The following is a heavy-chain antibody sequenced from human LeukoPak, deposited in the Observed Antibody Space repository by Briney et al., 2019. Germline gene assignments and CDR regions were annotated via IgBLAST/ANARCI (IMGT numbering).Heavy chain of an antibody. D-gene: IGHD3-9*01. Sequence: SETLSLTCTVSGGSISSYYWSWIRQPPGKGLEWIGFIYYSGSTNYNPSLKSRVTISLDTSKKQFSLKLRSVTAADTAVYYCARSSILTGYWSGFDYWGQGTLVTVSS. CDR3: ARSSILTGYWSGFDY. CDR2: IYYSGST. V-gene: IGHV4-59*01. CDR1: GGSISSYY. J-gene: IGHJ4*02.